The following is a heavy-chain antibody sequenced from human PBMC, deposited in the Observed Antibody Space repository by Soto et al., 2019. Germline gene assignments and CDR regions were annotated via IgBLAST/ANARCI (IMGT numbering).Heavy chain of an antibody. V-gene: IGHV3-33*01. Sequence: GGSLRLSCAASGFTFSSYGMHWVRQAPGKGLEWVAVIWYDGSNKYYADSVKGRFTISRDNSKNTLYLQMNSLRAEDTAVYYCARDDIVVVPAAIKHYYYGMDVWGQGTTVTVSS. CDR1: GFTFSSYG. J-gene: IGHJ6*02. CDR3: ARDDIVVVPAAIKHYYYGMDV. D-gene: IGHD2-2*01. CDR2: IWYDGSNK.